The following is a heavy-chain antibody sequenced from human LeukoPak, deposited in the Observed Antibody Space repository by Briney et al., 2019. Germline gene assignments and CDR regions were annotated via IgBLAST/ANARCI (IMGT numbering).Heavy chain of an antibody. D-gene: IGHD2-15*01. CDR1: GFTFGDYA. Sequence: GGSLRLSCTASGFTFGDYAMSWFRQAPGKGLEWVGFIRNKAYGGTTEYAASVKGRFTISRDDSKSIAYLQMNSLKTEDTAVYYCTRGYCSGGSCYSGAFDIWGQGTMVTVSS. J-gene: IGHJ3*02. CDR3: TRGYCSGGSCYSGAFDI. CDR2: IRNKAYGGTT. V-gene: IGHV3-49*03.